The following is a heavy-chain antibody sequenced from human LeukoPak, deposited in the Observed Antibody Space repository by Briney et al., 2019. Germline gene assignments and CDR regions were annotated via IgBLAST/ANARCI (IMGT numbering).Heavy chain of an antibody. D-gene: IGHD3-9*01. CDR3: AREDRRGILTGGFDY. CDR1: GFTFSSYG. Sequence: GGSLRLSCAASGFTFSSYGMHWVRQAPGKGLEWVAFIRYDGSNKYYADSVKGRFTISRDNSKNSLYLQMNSLRAEDTAVYYCAREDRRGILTGGFDYWGQGTLVTVSS. CDR2: IRYDGSNK. J-gene: IGHJ4*02. V-gene: IGHV3-30*02.